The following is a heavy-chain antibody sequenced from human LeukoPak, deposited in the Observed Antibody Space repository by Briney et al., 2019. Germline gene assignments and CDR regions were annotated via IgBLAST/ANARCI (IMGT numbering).Heavy chain of an antibody. CDR3: ARGGYYGSGNDFRFDP. Sequence: PSETLSLTCTVSDGSISGYSWSWIRQPPGKGLEWIGYIYYSGSTNYKPSLKSRVTISVDTSKNQFSLKLSSVTAADTAVYYCARGGYYGSGNDFRFDPWGQGTLVTVSS. CDR2: IYYSGST. V-gene: IGHV4-59*01. CDR1: DGSISGYS. D-gene: IGHD3-10*01. J-gene: IGHJ5*02.